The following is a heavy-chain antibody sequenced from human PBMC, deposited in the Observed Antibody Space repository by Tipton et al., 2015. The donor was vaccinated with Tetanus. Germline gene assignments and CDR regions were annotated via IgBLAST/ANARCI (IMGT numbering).Heavy chain of an antibody. Sequence: TLSLTCTVSGASISSNTYYWGWIRQPPGKGLEWIASVSYSGSTYYNPSLKSRVTMSLDTSKNQFSVRLTSVTAADTAVYYCARANYEFPKKGPFDSWGQGALVIVSS. V-gene: IGHV4-39*01. CDR1: GASISSNTYY. D-gene: IGHD3-3*01. J-gene: IGHJ4*02. CDR3: ARANYEFPKKGPFDS. CDR2: VSYSGST.